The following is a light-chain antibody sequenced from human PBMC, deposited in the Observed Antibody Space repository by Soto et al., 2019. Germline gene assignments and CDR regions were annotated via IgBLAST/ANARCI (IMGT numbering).Light chain of an antibody. V-gene: IGKV3-11*01. CDR3: QQRTDWPLT. Sequence: ETVFTQSPATLSLSPGQRATFSCRASQSVGSYLAWYQQKPGQAPRLLISDASNRATGIPARFSGSGSGTDFTLTITSLYPEDFAVYFCQQRTDWPLTFGGGNKLEI. J-gene: IGKJ4*01. CDR2: DAS. CDR1: QSVGSY.